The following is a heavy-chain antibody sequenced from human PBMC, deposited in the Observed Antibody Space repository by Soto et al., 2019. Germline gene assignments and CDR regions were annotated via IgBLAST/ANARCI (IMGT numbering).Heavy chain of an antibody. V-gene: IGHV1-8*01. CDR1: VYTFTSYD. Sequence: QVQLVQSGAEVKKPGASVKVSCKASVYTFTSYDINRVRQATGQGLEWMGWMNPNSGNTGYAQKFQGRLTTNRNTSRSTAYMELRSLKSEGAVVGYCAREVANRFAPWGHGNLVNVS. CDR3: AREVANRFAP. CDR2: MNPNSGNT. J-gene: IGHJ5*02.